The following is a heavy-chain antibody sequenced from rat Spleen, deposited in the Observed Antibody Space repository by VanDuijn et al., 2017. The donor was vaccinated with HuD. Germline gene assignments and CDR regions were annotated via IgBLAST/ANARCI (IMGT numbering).Heavy chain of an antibody. V-gene: IGHV5-27*01. CDR2: IGTGGGKT. D-gene: IGHD1-10*01. Sequence: EVKLVESGGGLVQPGGSLKVSCAASGFTFNNYYMAWIRQAPTKGLEWVASIGTGGGKTFYRDSVKGRFTISRDNTKSTLYLQMNSLRSEDTATYYCTTENYWFTYWGQGTLVTVSS. J-gene: IGHJ3*01. CDR1: GFTFNNYY. CDR3: TTENYWFTY.